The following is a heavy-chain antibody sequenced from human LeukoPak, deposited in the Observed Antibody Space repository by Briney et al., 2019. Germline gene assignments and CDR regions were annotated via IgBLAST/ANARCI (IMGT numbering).Heavy chain of an antibody. D-gene: IGHD1-26*01. J-gene: IGHJ4*02. CDR2: MNPNSGHT. V-gene: IGHV1-8*01. CDR3: ARSIVGVRKRNDY. CDR1: GYTFTSYD. Sequence: ASVKVSCKASGYTFTSYDIIWVRQASGQGLEWMGWMNPNSGHTGYAQKFQGRVTMTRTTPISTAYMELTSLTSEDSAVYYWARSIVGVRKRNDYWGQGTLVSVSS.